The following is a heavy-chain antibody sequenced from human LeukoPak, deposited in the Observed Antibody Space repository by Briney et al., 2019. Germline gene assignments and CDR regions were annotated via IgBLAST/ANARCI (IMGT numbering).Heavy chain of an antibody. V-gene: IGHV4-38-2*02. J-gene: IGHJ5*02. Sequence: PSETLSLTCTVSGYSISSGYYWAWIRQPPGKGLEWIGSIFHTGSTYHNPSLESRVTISVDRSKNQFSLKLRSMTAADTAVYYCARDARYCSNGGCRDNWFDPWGQGTLVTVSS. CDR2: IFHTGST. CDR1: GYSISSGYY. D-gene: IGHD2-8*01. CDR3: ARDARYCSNGGCRDNWFDP.